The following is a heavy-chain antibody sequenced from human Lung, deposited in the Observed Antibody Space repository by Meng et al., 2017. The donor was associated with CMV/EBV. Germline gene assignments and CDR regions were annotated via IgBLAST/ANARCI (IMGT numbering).Heavy chain of an antibody. D-gene: IGHD1-1*01. Sequence: SETLSLXCTISRASISSFYWSWIRQPPGKGLQWIGYVSDSGSAKYNPSLESRGTISRDRSRNQFYLNLNSVTAADTAMYFCARGTGTTQHYCADWGQGIGVIGAS. CDR3: ARGTGTTQHYCAD. CDR2: VSDSGSA. J-gene: IGHJ4*02. CDR1: RASISSFY. V-gene: IGHV4-59*01.